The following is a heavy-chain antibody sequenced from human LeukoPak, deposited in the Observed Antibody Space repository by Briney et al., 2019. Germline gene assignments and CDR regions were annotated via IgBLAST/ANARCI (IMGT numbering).Heavy chain of an antibody. Sequence: ASVKVSCKASGYTFTGYYMHWVRQAPGQGLEWMGWINPNSGGTNYAQKFQGRVTITTDESTSTAYMELSSLRSEDTAVYYCAIPVTGGNYWGQGTLVTVSS. D-gene: IGHD3-16*01. V-gene: IGHV1-2*02. CDR2: INPNSGGT. CDR3: AIPVTGGNY. CDR1: GYTFTGYY. J-gene: IGHJ4*02.